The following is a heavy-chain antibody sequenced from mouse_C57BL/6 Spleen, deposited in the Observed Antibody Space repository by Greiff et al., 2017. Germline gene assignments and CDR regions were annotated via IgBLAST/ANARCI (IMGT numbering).Heavy chain of an antibody. J-gene: IGHJ2*01. V-gene: IGHV7-3*01. Sequence: EVQVVESGGGLVQPGGSLSLSCAASGFTFTAYYLSWVRQPPGKALECLGFIRNKANGYTTEYSASVKGRFTISRDNSQSILYLQMNALRAEDSATYYGARYQRWSFDYWGQGTTRTVSS. CDR3: ARYQRWSFDY. CDR2: IRNKANGYTT. D-gene: IGHD2-3*01. CDR1: GFTFTAYY.